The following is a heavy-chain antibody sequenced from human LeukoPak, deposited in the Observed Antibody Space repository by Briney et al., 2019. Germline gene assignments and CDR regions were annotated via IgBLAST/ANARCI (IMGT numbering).Heavy chain of an antibody. CDR1: GFTFSSYA. CDR3: AKGQNLYYYYGMDV. CDR2: ISGSGGST. D-gene: IGHD1-14*01. Sequence: GGSLRLSCAVSGFTFSSYAMNWVRQAPGKGLEWVSAISGSGGSTYYADSVKGRFTISRDNSKNTLYLQMNSLRAEDTAVYYCAKGQNLYYYYGMDVWGQGTTVTVSS. V-gene: IGHV3-23*01. J-gene: IGHJ6*02.